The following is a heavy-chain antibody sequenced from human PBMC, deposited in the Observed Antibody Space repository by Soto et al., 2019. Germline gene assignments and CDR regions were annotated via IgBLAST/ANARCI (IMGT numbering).Heavy chain of an antibody. CDR1: GDSISSNHW. CDR3: AKSRGLYYSYGMDV. Sequence: QVQLQESGPGLVKPSGTLSLTCAVSGDSISSNHWWSWVRQSPERGLEWIGEISHSGNTDYNPSLKSRVTMSVDKSKNQFSLKLNSVTAADTAVYYCAKSRGLYYSYGMDVWGQGTTVTVSS. D-gene: IGHD5-12*01. J-gene: IGHJ6*02. CDR2: ISHSGNT. V-gene: IGHV4-4*02.